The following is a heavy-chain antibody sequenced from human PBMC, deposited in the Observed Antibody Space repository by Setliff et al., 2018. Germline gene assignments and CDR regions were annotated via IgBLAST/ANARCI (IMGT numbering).Heavy chain of an antibody. CDR1: GGSISSGDYH. Sequence: PSETLSLTCTVSGGSISSGDYHWSWIRQPPGKGLEWIGCVYYSGNTYYSPSLKSRVTMFVDTSKNQFSLMLYSVTAADTAIYYCARYDSSGYSENYYFDYWGQGTLVTVSS. CDR2: VYYSGNT. CDR3: ARYDSSGYSENYYFDY. V-gene: IGHV4-39*07. D-gene: IGHD3-22*01. J-gene: IGHJ4*02.